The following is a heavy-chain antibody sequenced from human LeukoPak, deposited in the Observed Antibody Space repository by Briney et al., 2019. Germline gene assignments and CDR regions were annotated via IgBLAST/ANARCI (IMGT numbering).Heavy chain of an antibody. D-gene: IGHD4-17*01. CDR2: INPNSGNT. V-gene: IGHV1-2*02. CDR3: ARERDPTVLVGTKQYYYYYMDV. Sequence: ASVKVSCKASGYTFTGYYMHWVRQAPGQGLEWMGWINPNSGNTNYAQKLQGRVTMTTDTSTSTAYMELSSLRSEDTAVYYCARERDPTVLVGTKQYYYYYMDVWGKGTTVTISS. J-gene: IGHJ6*03. CDR1: GYTFTGYY.